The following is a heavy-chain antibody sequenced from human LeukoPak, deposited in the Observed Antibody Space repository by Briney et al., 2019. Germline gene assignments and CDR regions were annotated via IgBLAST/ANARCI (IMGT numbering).Heavy chain of an antibody. CDR3: ARGLDYYDSSGYRLAALGY. D-gene: IGHD3-22*01. CDR2: IDHSGST. V-gene: IGHV4-34*01. Sequence: SETLSLTCAVYGGSFSGYSWSWIRQPPGKGLEWIGEIDHSGSTNYNPSLKSRLTISVDTSKNQFSLKLSSVTAADTAMYYCARGLDYYDSSGYRLAALGYWGQGTLVTVSS. J-gene: IGHJ4*02. CDR1: GGSFSGYS.